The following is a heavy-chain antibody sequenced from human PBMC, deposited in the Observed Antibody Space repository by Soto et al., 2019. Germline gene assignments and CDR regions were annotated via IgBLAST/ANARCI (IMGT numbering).Heavy chain of an antibody. D-gene: IGHD3-16*01. CDR2: IYHSGSA. CDR3: ARGCLYQPTSDV. Sequence: QLHLQESGSGLVKPSQTLSLTCTVSGGSISSVSHSWSWIRQPPGKGLEWIGYIYHSGSAYYNPPLKRRVIISVDRSKDQFSMNLNSGTAAETAVYYCARGCLYQPTSDVRGQGMVVTVSS. J-gene: IGHJ4*02. V-gene: IGHV4-30-2*01. CDR1: GGSISSVSHS.